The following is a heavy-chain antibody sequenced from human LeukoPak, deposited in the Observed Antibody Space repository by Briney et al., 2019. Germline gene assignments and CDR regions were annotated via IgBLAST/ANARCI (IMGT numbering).Heavy chain of an antibody. V-gene: IGHV3-64*01. CDR2: ISSNGGST. Sequence: GGSLRHSCAASGFTFSSYAMHWVRQAPGKGLEYVSAISSNGGSTYYANSVKGRFTISRDNSKNTLYLQMGSLRAEDMAVYYCARNMVRGGNLFYYYYYGMDVWGQGTTVTVSS. CDR3: ARNMVRGGNLFYYYYYGMDV. J-gene: IGHJ6*02. CDR1: GFTFSSYA. D-gene: IGHD3-10*01.